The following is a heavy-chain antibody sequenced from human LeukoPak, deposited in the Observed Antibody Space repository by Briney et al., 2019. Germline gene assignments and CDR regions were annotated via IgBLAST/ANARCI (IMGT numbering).Heavy chain of an antibody. CDR3: AKLGLGSGNY. CDR2: ISGSGGNT. D-gene: IGHD3-10*01. V-gene: IGHV3-23*01. CDR1: GFTFSSYA. Sequence: GGSLRLSCTVSGFTFSSYAMTWVRQAPGKGLEWVSTISGSGGNTYYADSVKGRFTISRDNSKNTLYLQVNSLRAEDTAVYYCAKLGLGSGNYWGQGPLIPVTS. J-gene: IGHJ4*02.